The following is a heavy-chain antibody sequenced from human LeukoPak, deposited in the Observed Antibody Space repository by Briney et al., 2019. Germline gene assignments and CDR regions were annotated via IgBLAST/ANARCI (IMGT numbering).Heavy chain of an antibody. CDR3: ARVQRPLDGADY. Sequence: SETLSLTCTVSGRSISSYYWIWLRQPPGKGLEWLGYMYYSGSTYYNTPLKSQINLSLEKSKKLFFLKLSSVTAADTAVYYCARVQRPLDGADYWGQGTLVTVSS. J-gene: IGHJ4*02. CDR2: MYYSGST. CDR1: GRSISSYY. V-gene: IGHV4-59*01. D-gene: IGHD1-1*01.